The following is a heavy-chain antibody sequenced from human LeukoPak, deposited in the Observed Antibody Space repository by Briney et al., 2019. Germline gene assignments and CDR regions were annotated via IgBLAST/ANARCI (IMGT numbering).Heavy chain of an antibody. Sequence: SETLSLTCTVSGGSICSGSYYWSWIRQPPGKGLEWIGYIYYSGSTNYNPSLKSRVTISVDTSKNQFSLKLSSVTAADTAVYYCARLYGGNRYYYYYYMDVWGKGTTVTVSS. D-gene: IGHD4-23*01. V-gene: IGHV4-61*01. CDR3: ARLYGGNRYYYYYYMDV. CDR2: IYYSGST. J-gene: IGHJ6*03. CDR1: GGSICSGSYY.